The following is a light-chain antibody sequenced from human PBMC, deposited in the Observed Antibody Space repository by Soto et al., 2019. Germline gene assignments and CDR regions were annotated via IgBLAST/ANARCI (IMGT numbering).Light chain of an antibody. Sequence: EIVMTQSPSTLSVSPVERSTLSCIASQSVSSNLAWYQQKPGQAPRLLIYGASTRATGIPARFSGSGSGTEFTLTISSLQSEDFAVYYCQQYNNWPLTFGGGTKVDIK. CDR3: QQYNNWPLT. J-gene: IGKJ4*01. V-gene: IGKV3D-15*01. CDR2: GAS. CDR1: QSVSSN.